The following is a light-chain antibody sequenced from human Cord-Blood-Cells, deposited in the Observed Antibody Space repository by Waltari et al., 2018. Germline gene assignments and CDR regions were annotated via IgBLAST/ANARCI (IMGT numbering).Light chain of an antibody. J-gene: IGKJ1*01. CDR2: GAS. Sequence: EIVLTQSPGTLSLSPGERATLSCRASQSVSSSYLAWYQQKPGQAPRRLIYGASSRATGIPDRFSGSGAGTDCTLTVSRLEPEDFAVYYCQQYGSSGTFGQGTKVEIK. CDR1: QSVSSSY. V-gene: IGKV3-20*01. CDR3: QQYGSSGT.